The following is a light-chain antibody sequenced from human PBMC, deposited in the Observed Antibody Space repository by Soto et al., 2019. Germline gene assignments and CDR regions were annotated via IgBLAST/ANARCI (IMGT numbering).Light chain of an antibody. Sequence: IVLTQSPGTLSLSPGDRATLSCRASQSVSTSYLAWYQQKPGQAPRLLIYGASSRATGIPDRFSGSGSGTDFTLTISRLEPEDFALYYCQQYVTSAITFGQGTKVDIK. CDR3: QQYVTSAIT. CDR2: GAS. CDR1: QSVSTSY. J-gene: IGKJ1*01. V-gene: IGKV3-20*01.